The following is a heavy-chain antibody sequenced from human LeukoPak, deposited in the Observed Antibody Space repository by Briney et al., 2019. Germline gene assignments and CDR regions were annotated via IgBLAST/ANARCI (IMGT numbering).Heavy chain of an antibody. CDR1: GGSFSGYY. CDR2: INHSGST. V-gene: IGHV4-34*01. Sequence: SETLSLTCAVYGGSFSGYYWSWIRQPPGKGLEWIGEINHSGSTNYNPSLKSRVTMSVDTSKNQFSLKLSSVTAADTAVYYCARSSTSWRNWFDPWGQGTLVTVSS. CDR3: ARSSTSWRNWFDP. J-gene: IGHJ5*02. D-gene: IGHD2-2*01.